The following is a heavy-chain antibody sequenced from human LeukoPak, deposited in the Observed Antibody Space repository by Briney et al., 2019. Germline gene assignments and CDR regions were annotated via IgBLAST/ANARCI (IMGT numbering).Heavy chain of an antibody. J-gene: IGHJ4*02. Sequence: SETLSLTCTVSGGSISSYYWSWLRQPPGKGLEWIGYIYYSGSTNYNPSLRSRVTIPVDTSKNQFSLKLSSVTAADTAVYYCARLRLGELSSFDYWGQGTLVTVSS. CDR3: ARLRLGELSSFDY. V-gene: IGHV4-59*01. D-gene: IGHD3-16*02. CDR1: GGSISSYY. CDR2: IYYSGST.